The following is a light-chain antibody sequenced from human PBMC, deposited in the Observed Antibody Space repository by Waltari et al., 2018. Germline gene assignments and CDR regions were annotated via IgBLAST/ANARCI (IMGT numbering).Light chain of an antibody. CDR1: SSNIGSNT. Sequence: QSVLTQPPSASGTPGQRVTISCSGSSSNIGSNTVNWYQQLPGTAPKLLIYSNKQRPSGVPDRFSVSKSGTSASLAISWLQSEDEADYYCAAWDDSLNGYVFGTGTKFTVL. CDR3: AAWDDSLNGYV. J-gene: IGLJ1*01. CDR2: SNK. V-gene: IGLV1-44*01.